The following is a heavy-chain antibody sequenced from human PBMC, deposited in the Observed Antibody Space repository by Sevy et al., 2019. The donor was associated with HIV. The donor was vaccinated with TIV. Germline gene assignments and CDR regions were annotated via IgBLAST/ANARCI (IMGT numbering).Heavy chain of an antibody. D-gene: IGHD6-19*01. CDR3: AREGRIAVAGEGPFDY. V-gene: IGHV3-30-3*01. CDR1: GFTFSSYA. J-gene: IGHJ4*02. Sequence: GGSLRLSCAASGFTFSSYAMHWVRQAPGKGLEWVAVISYDGSNKYYADSVKVRFTISRDNSKNMLYLQMNSLRAEDTPVYYSAREGRIAVAGEGPFDYWGQGTLVTVSS. CDR2: ISYDGSNK.